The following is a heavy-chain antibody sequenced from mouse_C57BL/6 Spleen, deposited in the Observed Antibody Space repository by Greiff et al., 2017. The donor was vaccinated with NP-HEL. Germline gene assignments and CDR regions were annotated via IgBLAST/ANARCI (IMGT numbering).Heavy chain of an antibody. D-gene: IGHD2-4*01. V-gene: IGHV1-55*01. J-gene: IGHJ4*01. CDR1: GYTFTSYG. CDR2: IYPGSGST. CDR3: ARNDYDYYYAMDY. Sequence: VQVVESGAELARPGASVKLSCKASGYTFTSYGISWVKQRPGQGLEWIGDIYPGSGSTNYNEKFKSKATLTVDTSSSTAYMQLSSLTSEDSAVYYCARNDYDYYYAMDYWGQGTSVTVSS.